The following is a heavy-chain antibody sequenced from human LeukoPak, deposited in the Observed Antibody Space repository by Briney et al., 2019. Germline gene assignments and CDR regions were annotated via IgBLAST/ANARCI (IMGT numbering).Heavy chain of an antibody. CDR1: GFTFSSYA. CDR3: AKTPGRYYDSSTFFDY. CDR2: ISGSGGRT. V-gene: IGHV3-23*01. D-gene: IGHD3-22*01. Sequence: GGSLRLSCAASGFTFSSYAMSWVRQAPGKGLEWVSSISGSGGRTYYADSVMGRFTISRDNSKNTLYLQMNSLRAEGTAVYYCAKTPGRYYDSSTFFDYWGQGTLVTVSS. J-gene: IGHJ4*02.